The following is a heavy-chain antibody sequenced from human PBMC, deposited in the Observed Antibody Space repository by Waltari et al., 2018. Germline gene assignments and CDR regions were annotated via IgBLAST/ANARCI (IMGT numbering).Heavy chain of an antibody. Sequence: EVQLVETGGGLIQPGGSLRLSCAASGFTVSSNYMSWVRQAPGKGLEWVSVIYSGGSTYYADSVKGRFTISRDNSKNTLYLQMNSLRAEDTAVYYCARVSGSYSSSRSFDYWGQGTLVTVSS. J-gene: IGHJ4*02. CDR1: GFTVSSNY. V-gene: IGHV3-53*02. D-gene: IGHD6-6*01. CDR2: IYSGGST. CDR3: ARVSGSYSSSRSFDY.